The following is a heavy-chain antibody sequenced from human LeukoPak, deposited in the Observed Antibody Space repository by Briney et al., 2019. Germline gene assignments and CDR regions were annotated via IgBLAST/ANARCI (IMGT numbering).Heavy chain of an antibody. Sequence: ASVKVACLVSGYTLTELSMHWVRQAPGKGLEWMGGFDPEDGETIYAQKFQGRVTMTEDTSTDTAYMELSSLRSEDTAVYYCATPLLGVLYFDGKYTFDYGGQGTLVTVSS. V-gene: IGHV1-24*01. J-gene: IGHJ4*02. CDR1: GYTLTELS. D-gene: IGHD3-9*01. CDR3: ATPLLGVLYFDGKYTFDY. CDR2: FDPEDGET.